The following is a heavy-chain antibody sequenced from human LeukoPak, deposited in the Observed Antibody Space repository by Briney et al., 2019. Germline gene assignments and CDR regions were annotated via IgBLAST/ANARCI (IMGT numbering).Heavy chain of an antibody. D-gene: IGHD4-23*01. CDR2: ISYDGGNK. Sequence: GRSLRLSCAASGFTFSSYAMHWVRQAPGKGLEWVAVISYDGGNKYYADSVKGRFTISRDNSKNTLYLQMNSLRAEDTAVYYCGSDCCGNSPSYYYYYGMDVWGQGTTVTVSS. CDR3: GSDCCGNSPSYYYYYGMDV. V-gene: IGHV3-30-3*01. J-gene: IGHJ6*02. CDR1: GFTFSSYA.